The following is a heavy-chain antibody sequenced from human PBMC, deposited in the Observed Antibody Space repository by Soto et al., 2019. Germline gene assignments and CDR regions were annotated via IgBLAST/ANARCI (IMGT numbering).Heavy chain of an antibody. Sequence: ASVKVSCKASGYTFTSYGISWVRQAPGQGLEWMGWISAYNGNTNYAQKLQGRVTMTTGTSTSTAYMELRSLRSDDTAVYYCARRKQSPSAFDIWAQGTMVTVSS. J-gene: IGHJ3*02. CDR2: ISAYNGNT. CDR3: ARRKQSPSAFDI. CDR1: GYTFTSYG. D-gene: IGHD6-19*01. V-gene: IGHV1-18*01.